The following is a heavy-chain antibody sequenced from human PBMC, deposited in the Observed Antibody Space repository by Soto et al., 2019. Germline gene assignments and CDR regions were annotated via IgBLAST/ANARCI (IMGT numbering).Heavy chain of an antibody. CDR1: GFTFSSYW. CDR3: ARDPTYFYDSSGYYDY. D-gene: IGHD3-22*01. CDR2: INSDGSST. V-gene: IGHV3-74*01. Sequence: GGSLRLSCAASGFTFSSYWMHWFRQAPGKGLVWVSRINSDGSSTSYADSVKGRFTISRDNAKNTLYLQMNSLRAEDTAVYYCARDPTYFYDSSGYYDYWGQGTLVTVST. J-gene: IGHJ4*02.